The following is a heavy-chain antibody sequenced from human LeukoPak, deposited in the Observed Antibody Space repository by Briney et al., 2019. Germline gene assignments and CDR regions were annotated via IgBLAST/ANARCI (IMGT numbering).Heavy chain of an antibody. Sequence: GGSLRLSCVVSGFTFNICEMNWVRQAPGKGLEWVSYISSSGRTTYYADSVKGRFTISRDSAKNSVYLQMNSLRVDDTGVYYCARGPRDPTEFCSGGRCSPTYEVWGQGTLVTVSS. CDR2: ISSSGRTT. J-gene: IGHJ4*02. V-gene: IGHV3-48*03. CDR3: ARGPRDPTEFCSGGRCSPTYEV. D-gene: IGHD2-15*01. CDR1: GFTFNICE.